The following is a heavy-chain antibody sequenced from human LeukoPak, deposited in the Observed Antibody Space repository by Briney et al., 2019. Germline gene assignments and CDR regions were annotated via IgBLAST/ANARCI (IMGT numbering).Heavy chain of an antibody. CDR2: ISASGTLT. D-gene: IGHD2-2*02. J-gene: IGHJ3*02. V-gene: IGHV3-48*03. Sequence: PGGSLRLSCAASGFSFSSYEMNWVRQAPGKGLEWISYISASGTLTHYADSVEGRFTISRDNAKNSLYLQMNSLRAEDTAVYYCARAVGLVVPAAIWFEGKNDAFDIWGQGTMVTVSS. CDR3: ARAVGLVVPAAIWFEGKNDAFDI. CDR1: GFSFSSYE.